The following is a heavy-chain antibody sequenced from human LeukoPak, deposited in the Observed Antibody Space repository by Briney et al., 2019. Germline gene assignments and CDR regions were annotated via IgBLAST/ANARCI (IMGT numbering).Heavy chain of an antibody. CDR2: INHSGST. Sequence: SETLSLTCAVYGGSFSGYYWSWIRQPPGKGLEWIGEINHSGSTNYNPSLKSRVTISVDTSKNQFSPKLSSVTAADTAVYYCARGRDYGDYVGDFDYWGQGTLVTVSS. CDR3: ARGRDYGDYVGDFDY. D-gene: IGHD4-17*01. V-gene: IGHV4-34*01. CDR1: GGSFSGYY. J-gene: IGHJ4*02.